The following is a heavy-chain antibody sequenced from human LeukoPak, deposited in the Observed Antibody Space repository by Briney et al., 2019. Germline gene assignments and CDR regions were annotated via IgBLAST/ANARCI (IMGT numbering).Heavy chain of an antibody. J-gene: IGHJ4*02. CDR1: GGSISSYY. V-gene: IGHV4-39*07. D-gene: IGHD5-24*01. CDR3: ARVAGYNYLDY. Sequence: SETLSLTCTVSGGSISSYYWGWIRQPPGKGLEWIGSIFYSGSTYYNPSLESRVTISVDTSKNQFSLKLSSVTAADTAVYYCARVAGYNYLDYWGQGALVTVSS. CDR2: IFYSGST.